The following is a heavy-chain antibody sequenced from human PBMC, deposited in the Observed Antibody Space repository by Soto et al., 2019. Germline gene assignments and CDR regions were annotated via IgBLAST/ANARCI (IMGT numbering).Heavy chain of an antibody. V-gene: IGHV4-39*01. Sequence: SQTLSLTWTVSAGSISSSSYYWFLIRQPPGKGLEWIGSIYYSGSTYYNPSLKSRVTISVDTSKNQFSLKLSSVTAADTAVYYCAILFFLQLGQLPRCTLFRDRRSSDL. J-gene: IGHJ2*01. CDR2: IYYSGST. D-gene: IGHD1-7*01. CDR3: AILFFLQLGQLPRCTLFRDRRSSDL. CDR1: AGSISSSSYY.